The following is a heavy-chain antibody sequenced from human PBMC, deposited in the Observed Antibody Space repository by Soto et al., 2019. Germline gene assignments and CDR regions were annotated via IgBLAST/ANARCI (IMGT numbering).Heavy chain of an antibody. J-gene: IGHJ5*02. D-gene: IGHD2-15*01. CDR3: ATLTVVVDATLNWFDP. CDR1: GYTFTSYY. CDR2: INPNSGGT. V-gene: IGHV1-2*02. Sequence: ASVKVSCKASGYTFTSYYMHWVRQAPGQGLEWMGWINPNSGGTTYAQKLHGRVTMTRDTSVSTAYMERSRMRSDDTAVYYCATLTVVVDATLNWFDPWGQGTLVTVSS.